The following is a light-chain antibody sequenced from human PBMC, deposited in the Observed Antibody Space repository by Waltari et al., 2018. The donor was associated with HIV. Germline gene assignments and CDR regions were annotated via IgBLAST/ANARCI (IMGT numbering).Light chain of an antibody. J-gene: IGLJ3*02. V-gene: IGLV1-40*01. CDR1: TSNIVPNHA. Sequence: SVLMPPPSVSGAPGPRVNIPCTGNTSNIVPNHAVHWSQHFQGTAPKLLIYGDSIRPSGVPDRFSGSKAGTSASLAITGLQAEDEGYYYCQSYDNTVSGSRVFGGGTKVTVL. CDR3: QSYDNTVSGSRV. CDR2: GDS.